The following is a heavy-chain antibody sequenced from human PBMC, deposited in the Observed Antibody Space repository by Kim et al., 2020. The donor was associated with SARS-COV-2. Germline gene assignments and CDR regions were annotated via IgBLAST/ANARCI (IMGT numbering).Heavy chain of an antibody. CDR2: INTNTGNP. V-gene: IGHV7-4-1*02. Sequence: ASVKVSCKASGYTFTSYAMNWVRQAPGQGLEWMGWINTNTGNPTYAQGFTGRFVFSLDTPVSTAYLQISSLKAEDTAVYYCARDTSPFQGYCSGGSSENWFDPWGQGTLVTVSS. J-gene: IGHJ5*02. D-gene: IGHD2-15*01. CDR3: ARDTSPFQGYCSGGSSENWFDP. CDR1: GYTFTSYA.